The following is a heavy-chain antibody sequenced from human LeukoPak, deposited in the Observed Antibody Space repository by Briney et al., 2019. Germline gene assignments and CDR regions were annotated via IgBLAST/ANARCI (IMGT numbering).Heavy chain of an antibody. Sequence: GASVKVSCKASGYTFTGYYMHWVRQAPGQGLEWMGWINPNSGGTNYAQKFQGRVTMTRDTSISTAYMELSRPRSDDTAVYYCAAKSRLTMVRGGDLPTLDYWGQGTLVTVSS. V-gene: IGHV1-2*02. CDR3: AAKSRLTMVRGGDLPTLDY. J-gene: IGHJ4*02. CDR1: GYTFTGYY. CDR2: INPNSGGT. D-gene: IGHD3-10*01.